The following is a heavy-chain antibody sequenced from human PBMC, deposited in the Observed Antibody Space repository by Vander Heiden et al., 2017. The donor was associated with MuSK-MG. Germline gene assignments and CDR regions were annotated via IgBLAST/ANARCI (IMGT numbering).Heavy chain of an antibody. CDR1: GDSITTDTYY. CDR2: IYYAGNS. CDR3: AWGPDGFKV. D-gene: IGHD7-27*01. J-gene: IGHJ3*01. Sequence: QVQLQESGPGLVKPSETLSLTCTVSGDSITTDTYYWAWIRQPPGGGLEYIGSIYYAGNSYYSPSLRSRATISVDKSTNQFSLKLTSLTAADTAVYVGAWGPDGFKVWGQGTVVTVSS. V-gene: IGHV4-39*07.